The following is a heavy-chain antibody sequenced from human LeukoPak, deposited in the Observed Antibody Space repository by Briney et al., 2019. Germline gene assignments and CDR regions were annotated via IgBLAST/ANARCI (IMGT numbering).Heavy chain of an antibody. CDR3: ARSPGSGSYFTPHDY. CDR1: GFTFSSYE. V-gene: IGHV3-20*04. D-gene: IGHD3-10*01. Sequence: GGSLRLSCAASGFTFSSYEMNWVRQAPGKGLEWVSGINWNGGSTGYADSVKGRFTISRDNAKNSLYLQMNSLRAEDTALYYCARSPGSGSYFTPHDYWGQGTLVTVSS. J-gene: IGHJ4*02. CDR2: INWNGGST.